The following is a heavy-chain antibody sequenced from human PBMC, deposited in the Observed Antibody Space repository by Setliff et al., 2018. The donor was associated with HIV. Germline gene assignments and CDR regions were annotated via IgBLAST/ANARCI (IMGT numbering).Heavy chain of an antibody. D-gene: IGHD3-3*01. J-gene: IGHJ4*02. V-gene: IGHV4-31*03. CDR1: GGSISSGGYY. CDR3: VRPSFGIGGGSMFDS. Sequence: PSETLSLTCTVSGGSISSGGYYWSWIRQHPGKGLEWIGYIYYSGSTYYNPSLKSRVTLSVGTSKRQFFLNLSSATTADTAMYYCVRPSFGIGGGSMFDSWGQGIVVTVSS. CDR2: IYYSGST.